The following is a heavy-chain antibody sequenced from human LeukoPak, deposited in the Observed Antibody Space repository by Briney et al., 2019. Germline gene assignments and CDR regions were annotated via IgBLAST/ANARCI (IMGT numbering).Heavy chain of an antibody. D-gene: IGHD3-16*02. CDR1: GFTFSSYG. CDR3: AKDVYDYVWGSYRHTKDY. CDR2: ISYDGSNK. Sequence: GGSLRLSCAASGFTFSSYGMHWVRQAPGKGLEWVAVISYDGSNKYYADSVKGRFTISRDNSKNTLYLQVNSLRAEDTAVYYCAKDVYDYVWGSYRHTKDYWGQGTLVTVSS. V-gene: IGHV3-30*18. J-gene: IGHJ4*02.